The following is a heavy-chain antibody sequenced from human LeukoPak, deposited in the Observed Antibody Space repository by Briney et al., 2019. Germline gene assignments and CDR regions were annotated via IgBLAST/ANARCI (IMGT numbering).Heavy chain of an antibody. Sequence: ASVKVSCKASGYTFTNYGISWVRQAPGQGLEWMGWISGYNGNTNYAQNLQGRVTTTTDTSTSTAYMEVRSLRSDDTAVYYCARDSDYGDYVRFYYFDYWGQGTLVTVSS. CDR2: ISGYNGNT. CDR3: ARDSDYGDYVRFYYFDY. CDR1: GYTFTNYG. J-gene: IGHJ4*02. D-gene: IGHD4-17*01. V-gene: IGHV1-18*01.